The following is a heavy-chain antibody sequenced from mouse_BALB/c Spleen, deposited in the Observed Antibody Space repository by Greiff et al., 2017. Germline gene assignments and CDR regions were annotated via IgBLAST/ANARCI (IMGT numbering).Heavy chain of an antibody. CDR3: ARDGYYVYAMDY. D-gene: IGHD2-3*01. CDR2: ISSGGSYT. J-gene: IGHJ4*01. V-gene: IGHV5-6*01. Sequence: EVQRVESGGDLVKPGGSLKLSCAASGFTFSSYGMSWVRQTPDKRLEWVATISSGGSYTYYPDSVKGRFTISRDNAKNTLYLQMSSLKSEDTAMYYCARDGYYVYAMDYWGQGTSVTVSS. CDR1: GFTFSSYG.